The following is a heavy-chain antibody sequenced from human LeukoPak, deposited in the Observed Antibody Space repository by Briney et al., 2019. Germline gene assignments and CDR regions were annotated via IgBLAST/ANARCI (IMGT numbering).Heavy chain of an antibody. CDR1: GFTFSSYG. Sequence: PGGSLRLSCAASGFTFSSYGMHWVRQAPGKGLEWVAVISYDGSNKYYADSVKGRFTISRDNSKNTLYLQMNSLRAEDTAVYYCARAVTGGGYYYGMDVWGQGTTVTVSS. CDR3: ARAVTGGGYYYGMDV. J-gene: IGHJ6*02. CDR2: ISYDGSNK. D-gene: IGHD3-16*01. V-gene: IGHV3-30*03.